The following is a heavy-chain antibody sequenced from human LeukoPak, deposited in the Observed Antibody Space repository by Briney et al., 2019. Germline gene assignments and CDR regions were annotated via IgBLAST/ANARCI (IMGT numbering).Heavy chain of an antibody. CDR3: ARTRISSAYYDYVWGSYRYPDY. Sequence: ASVKVSCKASGYTFTSYGISWVRQAPGQGLEWMGWISAYNGNTNYAQRLQGRVTMTTDTSTSTAYMELRSLRSDDTAVYYCARTRISSAYYDYVWGSYRYPDYWGQGTLVTVSS. CDR2: ISAYNGNT. D-gene: IGHD3-16*02. J-gene: IGHJ4*02. V-gene: IGHV1-18*01. CDR1: GYTFTSYG.